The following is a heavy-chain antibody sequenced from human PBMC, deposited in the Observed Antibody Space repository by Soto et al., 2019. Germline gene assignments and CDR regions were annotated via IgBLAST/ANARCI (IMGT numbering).Heavy chain of an antibody. D-gene: IGHD1-1*01. CDR1: GVSVSSGDYY. Sequence: QVQLQESGPGLVKPSQTLSLSCNVYGVSVSSGDYYWSWIRQHAGGGLEWIGYIDRSGSTYYKPSLRGRVIMSVDKSTNQIHLKLLSVTAPDTAMYYCARDSGGNSENYYGLDVWGHGTTVTVSS. CDR3: ARDSGGNSENYYGLDV. J-gene: IGHJ6*02. V-gene: IGHV4-31*03. CDR2: IDRSGST.